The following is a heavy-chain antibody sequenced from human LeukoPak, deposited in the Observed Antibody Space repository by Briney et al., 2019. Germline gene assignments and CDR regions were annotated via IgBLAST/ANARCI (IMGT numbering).Heavy chain of an antibody. J-gene: IGHJ3*02. V-gene: IGHV4-31*03. CDR3: ARVLGVTTGHTFDI. Sequence: SETLSLTCTVSGASLNSGGFFWGWVRQHPGRGGEWIGHIYYSGYTYYNPSRRSRLSISLDTSKTHFSLRLSSVTAADTALYSCARVLGVTTGHTFDIWGQGILVTVSS. CDR2: IYYSGYT. D-gene: IGHD4-17*01. CDR1: GASLNSGGFF.